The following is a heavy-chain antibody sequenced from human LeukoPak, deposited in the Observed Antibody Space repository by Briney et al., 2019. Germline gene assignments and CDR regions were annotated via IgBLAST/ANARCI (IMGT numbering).Heavy chain of an antibody. CDR3: ARDPHPGYCSGGSCSPHWFDP. CDR1: GFTFSSYS. Sequence: GGSLRLSCAASGFTFSSYSMNWVRQAPGKGLEWVSYISSSSSTIYYADSVKGRFTISRDNAKNSLYLQMNSLRAEDTAVYYCARDPHPGYCSGGSCSPHWFDPWGQGTLATVSS. J-gene: IGHJ5*02. CDR2: ISSSSSTI. V-gene: IGHV3-48*04. D-gene: IGHD2-15*01.